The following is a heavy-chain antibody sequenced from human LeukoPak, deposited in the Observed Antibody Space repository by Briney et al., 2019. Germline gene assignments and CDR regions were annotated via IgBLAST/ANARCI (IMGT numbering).Heavy chain of an antibody. CDR2: INPNSGGT. D-gene: IGHD3-10*01. J-gene: IGHJ4*02. CDR3: ARTVDYYGSGSYYNFDN. CDR1: GYTFTGYY. Sequence: GSVSVSCTASGYTFTGYYMHWVRQAPGQGLEWMGWINPNSGGTNYAQTFQGRVTITMDTSISTAYMELSRLRSDDTAAYSCARTVDYYGSGSYYNFDNWGQGTLVTVSS. V-gene: IGHV1-2*02.